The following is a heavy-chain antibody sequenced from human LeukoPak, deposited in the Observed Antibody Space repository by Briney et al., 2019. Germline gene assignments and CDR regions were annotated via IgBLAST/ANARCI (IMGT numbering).Heavy chain of an antibody. D-gene: IGHD2-2*01. CDR3: ATDAPYCPTISCYGGHEY. CDR2: INQDGSGT. J-gene: IGHJ4*02. Sequence: PGGSLRLSCAASGFTFSSYTMHWVRQAPGKGLEWVGNINQDGSGTYFVDSMRGRFSISRDNARNSVYLQVNSLRVEDTAMYYCATDAPYCPTISCYGGHEYWGQGTLVTVSS. V-gene: IGHV3-7*03. CDR1: GFTFSSYT.